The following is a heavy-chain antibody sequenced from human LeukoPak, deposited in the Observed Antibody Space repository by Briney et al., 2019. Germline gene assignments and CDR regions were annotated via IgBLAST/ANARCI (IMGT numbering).Heavy chain of an antibody. CDR1: GGSISSSNW. V-gene: IGHV4-4*02. CDR3: ARRADASGSFLDY. D-gene: IGHD1-26*01. J-gene: IGHJ4*02. CDR2: IYHSGST. Sequence: TSETLSLTCAVSGGSISSSNWWSWVRQPPGKGLEWIGEIYHSGSTNYNPSLKSRVTISVDKSKNQFSLKLSSVTAADTAVYYCARRADASGSFLDYWGQGTLVTVSS.